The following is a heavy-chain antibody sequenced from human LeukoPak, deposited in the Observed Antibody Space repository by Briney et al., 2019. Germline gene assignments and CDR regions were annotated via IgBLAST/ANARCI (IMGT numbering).Heavy chain of an antibody. Sequence: GGSLRLSCSATGFTFSTYNMNWVRQAPGKGLEWVSFIGTSSGAIYYADSVKGRFTISRDNAKKSLYLQMNSLRDEDTAVYYCARNLDSWGQGALVTVSS. J-gene: IGHJ5*01. CDR1: GFTFSTYN. CDR2: IGTSSGAI. CDR3: ARNLDS. V-gene: IGHV3-48*02.